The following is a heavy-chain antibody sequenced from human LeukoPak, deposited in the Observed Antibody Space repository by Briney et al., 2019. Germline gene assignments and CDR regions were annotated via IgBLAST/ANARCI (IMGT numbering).Heavy chain of an antibody. V-gene: IGHV7-4-1*02. CDR3: AREGCSGGSCYSDAFDI. CDR2: INTNTGNP. Sequence: ASVKVSCKASGYTFTSYAMNWVRQAPGQGLEWMGWINTNTGNPTYAQGFTGRFVFSLDTSVSTAYLQISSLKAEDTAVYYCAREGCSGGSCYSDAFDIWGQGTMVTVSS. CDR1: GYTFTSYA. D-gene: IGHD2-15*01. J-gene: IGHJ3*02.